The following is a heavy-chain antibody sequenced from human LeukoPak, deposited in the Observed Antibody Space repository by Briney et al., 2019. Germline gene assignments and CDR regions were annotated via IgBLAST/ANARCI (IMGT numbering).Heavy chain of an antibody. D-gene: IGHD6-13*01. CDR2: INADGSST. J-gene: IGHJ4*02. Sequence: GGSLRLSCTASGFTFRTYWMHWVRQAPGKGLVRVSRINADGSSTTYADSVKGRFTISRDNAKNTLYLQMNSLRAEDTAVYYCTRDYSSCPDYWGQGTLVTVSS. CDR3: TRDYSSCPDY. V-gene: IGHV3-74*01. CDR1: GFTFRTYW.